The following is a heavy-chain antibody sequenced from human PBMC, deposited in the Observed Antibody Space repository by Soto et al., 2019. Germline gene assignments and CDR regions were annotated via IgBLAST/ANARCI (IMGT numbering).Heavy chain of an antibody. Sequence: LRLSCAASGFTFSSYAMHWVRQAPGKGLEWVAVISYDGSNKYYADSVKGRFTISRDNSKNTLYLQMNSLRAEDTAVYYCAREAVAPSRFDPWGQGTLVTVSS. CDR3: AREAVAPSRFDP. J-gene: IGHJ5*02. V-gene: IGHV3-30-3*01. D-gene: IGHD6-19*01. CDR1: GFTFSSYA. CDR2: ISYDGSNK.